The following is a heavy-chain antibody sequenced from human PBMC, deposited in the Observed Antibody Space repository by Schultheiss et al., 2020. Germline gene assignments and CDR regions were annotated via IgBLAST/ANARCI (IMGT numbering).Heavy chain of an antibody. J-gene: IGHJ1*01. CDR3: ARWKRVVVPSAMAPDYFQQ. CDR1: GGSISSSNW. V-gene: IGHV4-4*02. CDR2: IYHGGST. D-gene: IGHD2-2*01. Sequence: SETLSLTCVVSGGSISSSNWWNWVRQPPGKGLEWIGQIYHGGSTDYNPSLKSRVAISLDKSKNQFSLKLRSVTAADTAVYYCARWKRVVVPSAMAPDYFQQWGQGTLVTVSS.